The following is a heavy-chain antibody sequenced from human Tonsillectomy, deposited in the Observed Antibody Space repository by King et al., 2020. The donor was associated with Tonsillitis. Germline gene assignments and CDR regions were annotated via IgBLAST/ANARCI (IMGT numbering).Heavy chain of an antibody. J-gene: IGHJ6*01. CDR1: GFTFSNYA. V-gene: IGHV3-23*03. CDR3: AKVFSSGLDA. CDR2: IYYGGSST. Sequence: QLVQSGGGLVQPGGSLRLSCAASGFTFSNYAMTWVRQAPGKGLEWVSVIYYGGSSTYYANSVKGRFTISRDNTKNTLYLQMNSLRAEDTAVYYCAKVFSSGLDAWGQGTTVTVS.